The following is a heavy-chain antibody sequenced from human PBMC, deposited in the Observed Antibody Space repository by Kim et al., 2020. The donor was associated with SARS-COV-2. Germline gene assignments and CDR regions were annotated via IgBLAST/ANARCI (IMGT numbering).Heavy chain of an antibody. J-gene: IGHJ4*02. V-gene: IGHV4-4*02. CDR1: GGSISSSNW. D-gene: IGHD3-10*01. CDR3: ARSLLKEFGELPLDY. CDR2: IYHSGST. Sequence: SETLSLTCAVSGGSISSSNWWSWVRQPPGTGLEWIGEIYHSGSTNYNPSLKSRVTISVDKSKNQFSLKLSSVTAADTAVYYCARSLLKEFGELPLDYWGQGTLVTVSS.